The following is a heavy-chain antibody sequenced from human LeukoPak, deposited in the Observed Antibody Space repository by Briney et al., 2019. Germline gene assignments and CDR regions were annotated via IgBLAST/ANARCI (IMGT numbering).Heavy chain of an antibody. CDR3: ATVTELLWLHALDY. D-gene: IGHD3-10*01. J-gene: IGHJ4*02. V-gene: IGHV4-31*03. CDR1: GGSISSGGYY. Sequence: SETLSLTCTVSGGSISSGGYYWSWIRQHPGKGLEWIGYIYYSGSTYYNPSLKSRVTISVDTSKNQFSPKLSSVTAADTAVYYCATVTELLWLHALDYWGQGTLVTVSS. CDR2: IYYSGST.